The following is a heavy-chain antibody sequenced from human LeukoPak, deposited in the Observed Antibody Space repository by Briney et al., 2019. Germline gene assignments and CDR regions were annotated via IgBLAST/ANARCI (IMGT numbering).Heavy chain of an antibody. V-gene: IGHV3-15*01. CDR3: TTLSDGDGYNAVFDY. CDR1: GFTFSNAW. J-gene: IGHJ4*02. Sequence: GGSLRLSCAASGFTFSNAWMSWVRQAPGKGLEWVGRIKSKTDGGTTDYAAPVKGRFTISRDDSKNTLYLQMNSLKTEDTAVYYCTTLSDGDGYNAVFDYWGQGTLVTVSS. CDR2: IKSKTDGGTT. D-gene: IGHD5-24*01.